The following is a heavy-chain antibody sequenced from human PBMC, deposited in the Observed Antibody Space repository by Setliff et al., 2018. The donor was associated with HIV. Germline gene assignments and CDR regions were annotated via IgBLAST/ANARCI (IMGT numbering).Heavy chain of an antibody. CDR2: NGIINGAK. V-gene: IGHV3-48*01. CDR3: AREDNWYSAFYYMDV. J-gene: IGHJ6*03. CDR1: GFTFSSYS. D-gene: IGHD1-1*01. Sequence: GGSLRLSCAASGFTFSSYSMNWVRQAPGEGLEWISYNGIINGAKHYADSMEGRFTISRDNSKNTLYLQMNNLRAEDTAVYYCAREDNWYSAFYYMDVWGKGTTVTVSS.